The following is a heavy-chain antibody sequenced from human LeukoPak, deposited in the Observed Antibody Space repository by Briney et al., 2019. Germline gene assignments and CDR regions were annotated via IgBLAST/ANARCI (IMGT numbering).Heavy chain of an antibody. V-gene: IGHV4-61*01. CDR3: AIQPWTQLWTYFDY. D-gene: IGHD5-18*01. CDR2: IYYSGST. CDR1: GGSVSSGSYY. J-gene: IGHJ4*02. Sequence: SETLSLTCTVSGGSVSSGSYYWSWIRQPPGKGLEWIGYIYYSGSTNYNPSLKSRVTISVDTSKNQFSLKLSSATAADTAVYYCAIQPWTQLWTYFDYWGQGTLVTVSS.